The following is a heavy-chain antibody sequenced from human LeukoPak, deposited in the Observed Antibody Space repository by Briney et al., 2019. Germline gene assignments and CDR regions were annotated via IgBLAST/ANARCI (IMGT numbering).Heavy chain of an antibody. CDR3: TCGDTGGIYYYHMDV. J-gene: IGHJ6*03. V-gene: IGHV1-69*13. Sequence: SVKVSCKASRDPFSISAISWVRQAPGQGCECMGGIIPMYATPNYAQKFQGRIIIIADDSTRTAYMELSSLTSADTAISFCTCGDTGGIYYYHMDVWGKGTTVTISS. D-gene: IGHD4-17*01. CDR2: IIPMYATP. CDR1: RDPFSISA.